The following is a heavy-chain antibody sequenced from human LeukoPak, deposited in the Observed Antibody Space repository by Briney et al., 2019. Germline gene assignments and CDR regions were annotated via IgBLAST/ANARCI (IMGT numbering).Heavy chain of an antibody. V-gene: IGHV3-30*02. D-gene: IGHD6-19*01. CDR1: GFTFSSYG. J-gene: IGHJ4*02. CDR3: AKDSGSGWYGAFDY. Sequence: GGSLRLSCAASGFTFSSYGMHWVRQAPGKGLEWVAFIRYDGSNKYYADSVKGRFTISRDNSKNTLFLQMNSLRAEDTAVYYCAKDSGSGWYGAFDYWGQGTLVTVSS. CDR2: IRYDGSNK.